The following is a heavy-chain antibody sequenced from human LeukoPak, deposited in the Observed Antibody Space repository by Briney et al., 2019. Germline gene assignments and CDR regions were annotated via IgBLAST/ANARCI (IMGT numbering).Heavy chain of an antibody. CDR3: ARDLVGGPIDY. CDR2: IKEDGSDK. D-gene: IGHD2-15*01. CDR1: GFTFSNHW. V-gene: IGHV3-7*01. Sequence: PGGSLRLSCAASGFTFSNHWMHWVRQAPGKGLEFVANIKEDGSDKYYVDSVKGRFTISRDNAKNSLYLQMNSLRAEDTAVYYCARDLVGGPIDYWGQGTLVTVSS. J-gene: IGHJ4*02.